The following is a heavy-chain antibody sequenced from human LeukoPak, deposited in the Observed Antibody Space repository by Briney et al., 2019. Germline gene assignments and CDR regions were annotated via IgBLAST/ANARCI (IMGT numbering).Heavy chain of an antibody. J-gene: IGHJ6*03. V-gene: IGHV1-18*01. Sequence: GASVKVSCKASGYTFTSYGISWVRQAPGQGLEWMGWISAYNGNTNYAQKLQGRVTMTTDTSTSTAYMELRSLRSDDTAVYYCARDRSSSWKGGYYYYYYYMDVWGKGTTVTVSS. CDR3: ARDRSSSWKGGYYYYYYYMDV. CDR1: GYTFTSYG. D-gene: IGHD6-13*01. CDR2: ISAYNGNT.